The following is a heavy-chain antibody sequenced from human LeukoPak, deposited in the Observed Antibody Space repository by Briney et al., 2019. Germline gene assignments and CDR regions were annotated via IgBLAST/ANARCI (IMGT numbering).Heavy chain of an antibody. V-gene: IGHV3-23*01. J-gene: IGHJ4*02. CDR3: AKALNYYDSSGYYD. D-gene: IGHD3-22*01. Sequence: GGSLRLSCAVSGFTFSSYAMSWVRQAPGKGLEWVSAISGSGGSTYYADSVKGRFTISRDNSKNTLYLQMNSLRAEDTAVYYCAKALNYYDSSGYYDWGQGTLVTVSS. CDR2: ISGSGGST. CDR1: GFTFSSYA.